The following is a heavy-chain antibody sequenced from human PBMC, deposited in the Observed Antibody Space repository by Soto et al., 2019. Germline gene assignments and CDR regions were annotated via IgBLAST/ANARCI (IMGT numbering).Heavy chain of an antibody. CDR3: ARAPYSSSWFTPDYYGMDV. CDR1: GYTFTSYG. CDR2: ISAYNGNT. D-gene: IGHD6-13*01. V-gene: IGHV1-18*01. Sequence: ASVKVSCKASGYTFTSYGISWVRQAPGQGLEWMGWISAYNGNTNYAQKLQGRVTMTTDTSTSTAYMELRSLRSDDTAVYYCARAPYSSSWFTPDYYGMDVWGQGTTDTVSS. J-gene: IGHJ6*02.